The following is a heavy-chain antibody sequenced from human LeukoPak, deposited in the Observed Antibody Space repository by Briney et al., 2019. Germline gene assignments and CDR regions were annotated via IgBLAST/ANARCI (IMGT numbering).Heavy chain of an antibody. V-gene: IGHV4-39*01. CDR2: IDYDGAT. D-gene: IGHD4-17*01. CDR3: ARRSTRDNGLDY. CDR1: GDPISSTTYY. J-gene: IGHJ4*02. Sequence: SETLSLTCTVSGDPISSTTYYWGWIRQAPGEGLEWIGTIDYDGATNYNPSLRSRVTISLDKSRNQVSLKLSSMTAADAAVYFCARRSTRDNGLDYWGLGTRVTVSS.